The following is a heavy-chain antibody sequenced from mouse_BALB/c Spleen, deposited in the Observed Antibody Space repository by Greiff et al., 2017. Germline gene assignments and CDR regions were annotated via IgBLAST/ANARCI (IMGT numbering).Heavy chain of an antibody. Sequence: EVQLQQSGPELVKPSQSLSLTCTVTGYSITSGYSWHWIRQFPGNKLEWMGYIHYSGSTNYNPSLKSRISITRDTSKNQFFLQLNSVTTEDTATYYCARELTGTGGFAYWGQGTLVTVSA. J-gene: IGHJ3*01. CDR1: GYSITSGYS. CDR3: ARELTGTGGFAY. D-gene: IGHD4-1*01. V-gene: IGHV3-1*02. CDR2: IHYSGST.